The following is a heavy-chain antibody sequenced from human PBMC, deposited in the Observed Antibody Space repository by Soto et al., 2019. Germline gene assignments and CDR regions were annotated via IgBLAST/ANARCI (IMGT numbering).Heavy chain of an antibody. Sequence: EVQLLESGGGLVQPGGSLRLSCAASGFTFSSYAMSWVRQAPGKGLEWVSAISGSGGSTYYADSVKGRFTISRDNSKNTLYLQMNSRRAEDTAVYYCAKATYCSSTSCLNDAFDIWGQGTMVTVSS. CDR3: AKATYCSSTSCLNDAFDI. V-gene: IGHV3-23*01. J-gene: IGHJ3*02. D-gene: IGHD2-2*01. CDR1: GFTFSSYA. CDR2: ISGSGGST.